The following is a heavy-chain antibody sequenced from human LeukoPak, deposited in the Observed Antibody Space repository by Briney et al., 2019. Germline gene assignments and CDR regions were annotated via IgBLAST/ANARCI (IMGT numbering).Heavy chain of an antibody. D-gene: IGHD1-26*01. J-gene: IGHJ4*02. CDR1: GFTFSDYY. CDR2: VSGSEDNK. Sequence: GGSLGLSCAAFGFTFSDYYMTWIRPAPGQGLEWISYVSGSEDNKYYADSVKGRFAISRDNAEKSLFSQMSNLRAEDTAVYYCARAGLSGHYIDCWGQGTLVTVSS. CDR3: ARAGLSGHYIDC. V-gene: IGHV3-11*01.